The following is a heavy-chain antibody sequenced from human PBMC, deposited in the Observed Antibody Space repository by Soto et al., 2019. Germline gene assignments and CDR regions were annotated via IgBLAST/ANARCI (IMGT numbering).Heavy chain of an antibody. V-gene: IGHV3-30*18. CDR3: AKESLDYFDLGRFYAPAFDH. CDR1: GFTFSSFA. J-gene: IGHJ4*02. Sequence: QVHLVESGGGVVHPGTSLRLSCVTSGFTFSSFAMDWVRQAPGKGLEWVAAISFDGRDISYRESVKGRFTISRDKFKNTVYLQMNSLRPEDTAVYYCAKESLDYFDLGRFYAPAFDHWGQGTLVTVSS. CDR2: ISFDGRDI. D-gene: IGHD3-10*01.